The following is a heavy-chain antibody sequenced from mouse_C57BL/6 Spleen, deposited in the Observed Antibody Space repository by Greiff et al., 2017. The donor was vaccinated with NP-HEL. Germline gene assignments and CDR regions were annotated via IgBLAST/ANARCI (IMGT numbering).Heavy chain of an antibody. CDR1: GYTFTTYP. Sequence: QVQLKESGAELVKPGASVKMSCKASGYTFTTYPIEWMKQNHGKSLEWIGNFHPYNDDTKYNEKFKGKATLTVEKSSSTVYLELSRLTSDDSAVYYCALGTGLYYYAMDYWGQGTSVTVSS. CDR3: ALGTGLYYYAMDY. CDR2: FHPYNDDT. D-gene: IGHD4-1*01. J-gene: IGHJ4*01. V-gene: IGHV1-47*01.